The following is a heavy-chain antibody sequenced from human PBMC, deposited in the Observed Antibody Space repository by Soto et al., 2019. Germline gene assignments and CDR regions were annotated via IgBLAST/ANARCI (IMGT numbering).Heavy chain of an antibody. Sequence: PGGSLRLSCIVAGFIFSSSAMNLVRQAPGKGLEWVSTISGSGVSKYYADSVKGRFTISRDNSNNTVSLQMNSLRAEDAAVYYCAKDRSPGATTWNVYWGQGTLVTVSS. D-gene: IGHD1-26*01. V-gene: IGHV3-23*01. J-gene: IGHJ4*02. CDR3: AKDRSPGATTWNVY. CDR1: GFIFSSSA. CDR2: ISGSGVSK.